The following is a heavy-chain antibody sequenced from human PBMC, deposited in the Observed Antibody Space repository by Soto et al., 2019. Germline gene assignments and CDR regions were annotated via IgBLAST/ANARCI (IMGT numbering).Heavy chain of an antibody. CDR2: INHSGST. CDR1: GGSFSGYC. D-gene: IGHD3-16*01. V-gene: IGHV4-34*01. J-gene: IGHJ4*02. CDR3: ASNIRFACVFFY. Sequence: SETLSLTCAVYGGSFSGYCWSWIRQPPGKGLEWIGEINHSGSTNYNPSLKSRVTISVDTSKNQFSLKLSSVTAADTAVYYCASNIRFACVFFYWGQGNLVTVSS.